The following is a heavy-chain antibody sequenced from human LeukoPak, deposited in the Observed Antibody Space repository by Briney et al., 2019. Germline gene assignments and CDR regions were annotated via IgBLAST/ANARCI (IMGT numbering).Heavy chain of an antibody. CDR3: AREEAVAGTDPMIADY. V-gene: IGHV1-46*01. CDR2: INPSGGST. J-gene: IGHJ4*02. CDR1: GYTFTSYG. D-gene: IGHD6-19*01. Sequence: ASVKVSCKASGYTFTSYGISWVRQAPGQGLEWMGIINPSGGSTSYAQKFQGRVTMTRDTSTSTVYMELSSLRSEDTAVYYCAREEAVAGTDPMIADYWGQGTLVTVSS.